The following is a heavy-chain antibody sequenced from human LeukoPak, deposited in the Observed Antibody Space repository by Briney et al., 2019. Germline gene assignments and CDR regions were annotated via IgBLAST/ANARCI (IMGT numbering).Heavy chain of an antibody. J-gene: IGHJ3*02. CDR1: GFTISSCG. CDR3: ASLFLCYGCSRSSDDFDI. CDR2: ISYDGKNK. D-gene: IGHD6-6*01. Sequence: GGSLRLSCAASGFTISSCGMHWVRQAPGMSLEWVAMISYDGKNKYYADSVRGRFTISRDNSKNTLYLQMNSLRAEDTAVYYCASLFLCYGCSRSSDDFDIWGQGTMVTVSS. V-gene: IGHV3-30*03.